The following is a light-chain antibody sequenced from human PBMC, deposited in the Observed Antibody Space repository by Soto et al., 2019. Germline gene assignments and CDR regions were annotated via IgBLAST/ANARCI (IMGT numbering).Light chain of an antibody. J-gene: IGLJ2*01. CDR3: CSYAGSFSVI. CDR2: EDS. CDR1: HSDVGSYNL. Sequence: QSALTQPASVSGSPGQSITISCTGTHSDVGSYNLVSWYQQHPGKAPKLIIYEDSKRPSGVSNRFSGSKSGYTASLTISGIEAEDEADYYCCSYAGSFSVIFGGGTKVTVI. V-gene: IGLV2-23*01.